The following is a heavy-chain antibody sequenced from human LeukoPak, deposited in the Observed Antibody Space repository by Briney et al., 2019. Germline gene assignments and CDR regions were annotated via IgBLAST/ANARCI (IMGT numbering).Heavy chain of an antibody. CDR1: GFTFSSYE. V-gene: IGHV3-48*03. Sequence: GGSLRLSCAASGFTFSSYEMNWVRQAPGKGLEWVSYISSSGSTIYYADSVKGRFTISRDNAKNSLYLQMNSLRAEDTAVYYCARDLSGPGPNDYWGQGTLVTVSS. D-gene: IGHD2-15*01. CDR2: ISSSGSTI. J-gene: IGHJ4*02. CDR3: ARDLSGPGPNDY.